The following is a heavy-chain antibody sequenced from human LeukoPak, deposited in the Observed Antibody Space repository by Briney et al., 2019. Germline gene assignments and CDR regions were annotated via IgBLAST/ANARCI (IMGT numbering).Heavy chain of an antibody. D-gene: IGHD4-17*01. CDR3: ARVDYGDYGFDY. J-gene: IGHJ4*02. CDR2: ISSSSTYT. CDR1: GFTFTDYY. V-gene: IGHV3-11*06. Sequence: GGSLRLSCAASGFTFTDYYMTWIRQAPGKGLEWISYISSSSTYTNYADSVKGRFTISRDNAKNSVYLQMNSLRAEDTAVYYCARVDYGDYGFDYWGQGTLVTVSS.